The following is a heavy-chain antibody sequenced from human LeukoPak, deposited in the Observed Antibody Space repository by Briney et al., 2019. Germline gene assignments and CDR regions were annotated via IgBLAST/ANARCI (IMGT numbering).Heavy chain of an antibody. V-gene: IGHV3-49*04. CDR1: GLTLGDYA. CDR2: ISSKAYGGTT. J-gene: IGHJ4*02. CDR3: TRDRAYYGSGTYVDY. D-gene: IGHD3-10*01. Sequence: GRSLRLSCTASGLTLGDYAMSWVRQAPGKGLEWVGFISSKAYGGTTEYVASVKGRFTISRDDSKRIAHLQMSSLKTEDTAVYYCTRDRAYYGSGTYVDYWGQGTLVTVSS.